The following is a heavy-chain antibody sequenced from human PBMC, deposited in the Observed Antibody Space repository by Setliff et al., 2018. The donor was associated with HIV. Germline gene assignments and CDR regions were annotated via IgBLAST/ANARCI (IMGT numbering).Heavy chain of an antibody. Sequence: ASVKVSCKASEYTFTDFYVHWVRQAPGQGLEWMGQINPKSGGTNYAQNFQGRVTMTRDTSRKTAYMELKRLTSDDTAVYYCARDGVWDEYYYYYMDVWGKGTTVTVS. CDR3: ARDGVWDEYYYYYMDV. CDR2: INPKSGGT. J-gene: IGHJ6*03. D-gene: IGHD3-16*01. V-gene: IGHV1-2*06. CDR1: EYTFTDFY.